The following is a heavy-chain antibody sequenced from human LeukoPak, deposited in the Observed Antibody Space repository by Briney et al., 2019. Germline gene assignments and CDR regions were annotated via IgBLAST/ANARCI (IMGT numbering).Heavy chain of an antibody. Sequence: ASVKVSCKASGGTFSSYAISWVRQAPGQGLEWMGGISAIFGKANYAKKFQGRVTITADESTSTAYLELSSLRSEDTAVYYCAREYYGSGSRDAFDIWGQGTMVTVSS. V-gene: IGHV1-69*13. D-gene: IGHD3-10*01. J-gene: IGHJ3*02. CDR3: AREYYGSGSRDAFDI. CDR2: ISAIFGKA. CDR1: GGTFSSYA.